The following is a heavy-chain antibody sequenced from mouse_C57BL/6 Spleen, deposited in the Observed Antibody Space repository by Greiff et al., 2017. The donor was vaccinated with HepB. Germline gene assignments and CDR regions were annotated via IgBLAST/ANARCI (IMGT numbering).Heavy chain of an antibody. CDR1: GYTFTSYW. CDR2: IDPSDSYT. CDR3: ARNYYGSSGVDY. Sequence: QVQLQQPGAELVKPGASVKLSCKASGYTFTSYWMQWVKQRPGQGLEWIGEIDPSDSYTNYNQKFKGKATLTVDTSSSTAYMQLSSLTSEDSAVYYCARNYYGSSGVDYWGQGTTLTVSS. V-gene: IGHV1-50*01. J-gene: IGHJ2*01. D-gene: IGHD1-1*01.